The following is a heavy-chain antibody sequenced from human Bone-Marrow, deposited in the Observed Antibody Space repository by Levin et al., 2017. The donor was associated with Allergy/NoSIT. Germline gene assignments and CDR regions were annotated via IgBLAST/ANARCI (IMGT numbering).Heavy chain of an antibody. J-gene: IGHJ5*02. CDR3: ARDRRYCSSTSCYKANWFDP. CDR2: INPNSGGT. V-gene: IGHV1-2*02. D-gene: IGHD2-2*02. Sequence: GASVKVSCKASGYTFTGYYMHWVRQAPGQGLEWMGWINPNSGGTNYAQKFQGRVTMTRDTSISTAYMELSRLRSDDTAVYYCARDRRYCSSTSCYKANWFDPWGQGTLVTVSS. CDR1: GYTFTGYY.